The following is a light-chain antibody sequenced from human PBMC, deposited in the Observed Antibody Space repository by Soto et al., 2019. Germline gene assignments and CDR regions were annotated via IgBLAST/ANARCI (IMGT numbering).Light chain of an antibody. V-gene: IGKV2-24*01. CDR3: MQGSQFPPIT. Sequence: DIVMTQTPLSSPVTLGQPASISCRSSQRLVHSDGNTYLSWLQQRPGQPPRLLIYQISKRFSGVPDRVSGSGAGTDFTLKISRVEAEDVGIYYCMQGSQFPPITFGQGTRLEIK. CDR2: QIS. J-gene: IGKJ5*01. CDR1: QRLVHSDGNTY.